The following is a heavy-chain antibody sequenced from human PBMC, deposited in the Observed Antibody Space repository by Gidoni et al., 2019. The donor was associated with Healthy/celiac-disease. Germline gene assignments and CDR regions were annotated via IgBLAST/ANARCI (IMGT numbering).Heavy chain of an antibody. CDR3: ARGERNYDFWSGYYTGAFDF. D-gene: IGHD3-3*01. CDR2: IYYSGAN. V-gene: IGHV4-39*01. CDR1: GDSFSSSNYY. Sequence: QLQLQKSGPGLVKPSETLSLTCSVSGDSFSSSNYYWGWLRQPPGKGLEWIGSIYYSGANYYNPSLKSRVTISVDTSKNQFSLRLISVIAADTAVYYCARGERNYDFWSGYYTGAFDFWGQGTLVTVS. J-gene: IGHJ4*02.